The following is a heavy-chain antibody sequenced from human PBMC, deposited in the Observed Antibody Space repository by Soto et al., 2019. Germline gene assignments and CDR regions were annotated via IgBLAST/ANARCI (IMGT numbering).Heavy chain of an antibody. Sequence: EVQLLESGGGLVQPGGSLRLSCAASGFTFSSYAMTWVRQAPGKGLEWVSVISGSGDSTYYADSVRGRFTISRDNSKNTLYLQMNSLRADDTAVYYGAKDRVGAAAGPTKFYGMDAWGQGTTVTVSS. D-gene: IGHD6-13*01. CDR3: AKDRVGAAAGPTKFYGMDA. CDR1: GFTFSSYA. V-gene: IGHV3-23*01. CDR2: ISGSGDST. J-gene: IGHJ6*02.